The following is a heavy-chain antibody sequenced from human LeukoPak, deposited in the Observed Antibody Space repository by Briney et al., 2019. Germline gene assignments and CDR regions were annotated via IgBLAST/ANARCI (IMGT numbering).Heavy chain of an antibody. CDR1: GLIVSSTY. Sequence: GGSLTLSCAASGLIVSSTYMNWVRQAPGKGVQWVSQISGTGGATWYAGFARDRFTISRDNSKKTLYLQMSGLRVEDTAMYYCVKDPRDTYGTNWFVSWGQGTLLIVSS. D-gene: IGHD2-21*01. V-gene: IGHV3-53*01. CDR2: ISGTGGAT. J-gene: IGHJ5*01. CDR3: VKDPRDTYGTNWFVS.